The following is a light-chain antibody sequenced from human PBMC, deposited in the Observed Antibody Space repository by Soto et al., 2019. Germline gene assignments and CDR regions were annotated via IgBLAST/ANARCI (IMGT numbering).Light chain of an antibody. Sequence: EIVLTQSPVTLSLSPGERATLSCRASPSVRSYLAWYQQKAGQAPRLLIYDASNRATGIPARFSGSGSGTDFTLTISSLEPEDFAFYYCQQRSNWPWTFGQGTRVEIK. CDR3: QQRSNWPWT. CDR1: PSVRSY. CDR2: DAS. J-gene: IGKJ1*01. V-gene: IGKV3-11*01.